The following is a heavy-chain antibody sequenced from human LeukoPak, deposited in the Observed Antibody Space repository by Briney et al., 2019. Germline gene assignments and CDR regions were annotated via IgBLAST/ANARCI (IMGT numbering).Heavy chain of an antibody. CDR2: MYPGDSDT. CDR3: ARRIAAAGSGFGAFDI. V-gene: IGHV5-51*01. Sequence: GESLKISCKSSGYGFTSHWIGWVRQMPGKGLEWMGIMYPGDSDTRYSPSFQGQVTISADKSISTAYLQWSSLEASDTAIYYCARRIAAAGSGFGAFDIWGQGTMVTVSS. J-gene: IGHJ3*02. CDR1: GYGFTSHW. D-gene: IGHD6-13*01.